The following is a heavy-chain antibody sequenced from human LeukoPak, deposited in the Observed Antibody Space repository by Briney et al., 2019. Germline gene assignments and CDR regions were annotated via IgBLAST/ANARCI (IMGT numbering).Heavy chain of an antibody. CDR3: ASIAARRGYYFDY. CDR1: GGSISSGDYY. CDR2: IYYSGST. V-gene: IGHV4-30-4*08. J-gene: IGHJ4*02. D-gene: IGHD6-6*01. Sequence: SQTLSLTCTVSGGSISSGDYYWSWIRQPPGKGLEWIGYIYYSGSTYYNPSLKSRVTISVDTSKNQSSLKLSSVTAADTAVYYCASIAARRGYYFDYWGQGTLVTVSS.